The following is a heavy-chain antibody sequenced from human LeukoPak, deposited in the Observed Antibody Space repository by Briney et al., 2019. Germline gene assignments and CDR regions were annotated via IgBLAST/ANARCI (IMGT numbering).Heavy chain of an antibody. CDR2: ISWNSGSI. Sequence: GRSLRLSCAASGFTFDDYAMHWVRQAQGKGLEWVSGISWNSGSIGYADSVKGRFTISRDNAKNSLYLQMNSLRAEDTTLYYCAKGSIAARGSSMDVWGKGTTVTVSS. V-gene: IGHV3-9*01. D-gene: IGHD6-6*01. J-gene: IGHJ6*03. CDR3: AKGSIAARGSSMDV. CDR1: GFTFDDYA.